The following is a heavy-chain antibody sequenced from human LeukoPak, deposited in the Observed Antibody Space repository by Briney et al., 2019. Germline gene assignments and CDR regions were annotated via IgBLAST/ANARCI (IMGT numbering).Heavy chain of an antibody. Sequence: GGSLRLSCAASGFTFSSYEMNWVRQAPGKGLEWVSYISSSGSTIYYADSVKGRFTISRDNAKNSLYLQMNSLRAEDTAVYYCARETGIAAADFRNYYYYYMDVWGKGTTVTISS. CDR1: GFTFSSYE. CDR3: ARETGIAAADFRNYYYYYMDV. D-gene: IGHD6-13*01. J-gene: IGHJ6*03. V-gene: IGHV3-48*03. CDR2: ISSSGSTI.